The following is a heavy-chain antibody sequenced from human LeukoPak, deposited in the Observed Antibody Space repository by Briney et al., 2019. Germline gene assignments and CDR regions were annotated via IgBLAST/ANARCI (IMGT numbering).Heavy chain of an antibody. J-gene: IGHJ3*02. CDR3: ARRLAYCGGDCSHAFDI. D-gene: IGHD2-21*02. CDR1: GGSISSYY. V-gene: IGHV4-59*08. Sequence: SETLSLTCTVSGGSISSYYWSWIRQPPGKGLEWIGYIYYSGSTNYNPSLKSRVTISVDTSKNQFSLKLSSVTAADTAMYYCARRLAYCGGDCSHAFDIWGQGTMVTVSS. CDR2: IYYSGST.